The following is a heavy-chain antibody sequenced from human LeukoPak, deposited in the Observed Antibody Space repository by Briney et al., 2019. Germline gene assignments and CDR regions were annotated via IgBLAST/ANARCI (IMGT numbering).Heavy chain of an antibody. V-gene: IGHV3-66*01. D-gene: IGHD6-19*01. CDR2: IYSGGST. Sequence: GGSLRLSCAASGFTVSSNYMSWVRQAPGKGLEWVSVIYSGGSTYYADSVKGRFTISRDNSKNTLYLQMNSLRAEDTAVYYCARGLQEVAVAEGRIFDIWGQGTMVTVSS. J-gene: IGHJ3*02. CDR1: GFTVSSNY. CDR3: ARGLQEVAVAEGRIFDI.